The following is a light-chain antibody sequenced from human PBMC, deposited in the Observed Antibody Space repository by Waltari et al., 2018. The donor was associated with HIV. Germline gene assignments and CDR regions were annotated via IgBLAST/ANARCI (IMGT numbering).Light chain of an antibody. Sequence: QSVLTQPPSVSAAPGQKATISCPGSSSHIGNDYVSWYQHVPGAAPRLLIYDNNKRPSGIPDRFSGSKSGASATLDITGLQTGDEADYYCGTWDPRLSAGVFGGGTKLTVL. CDR2: DNN. J-gene: IGLJ3*02. CDR1: SSHIGNDY. CDR3: GTWDPRLSAGV. V-gene: IGLV1-51*01.